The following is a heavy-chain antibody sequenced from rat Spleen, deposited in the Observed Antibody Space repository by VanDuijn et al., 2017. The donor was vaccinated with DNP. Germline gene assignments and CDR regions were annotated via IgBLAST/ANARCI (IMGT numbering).Heavy chain of an antibody. D-gene: IGHD1-2*01. CDR2: INTDGGST. Sequence: EVQLVETGGGLVQPGRSLKLSCVVSGFTFSSYWMFWIRQAPGKGLEWVASINTDGGSTYYPDSVKGRFTISRDNAENTVYLQMSSLRSEDTATYYCASWAPIAPLSTSNYWGQGVMVTVSS. CDR1: GFTFSSYW. CDR3: ASWAPIAPLSTSNY. J-gene: IGHJ2*01. V-gene: IGHV5-58*01.